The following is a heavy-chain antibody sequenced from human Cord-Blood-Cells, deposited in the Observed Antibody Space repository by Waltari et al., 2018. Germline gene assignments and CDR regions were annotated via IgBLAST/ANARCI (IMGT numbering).Heavy chain of an antibody. CDR3: ARGVVVVPAANWFDP. CDR2: INHSGST. D-gene: IGHD2-2*01. CDR1: GGSFSGYY. V-gene: IGHV4-34*01. J-gene: IGHJ5*02. Sequence: QVQLQQWGAGLLKPSETLSLTCAVYGGSFSGYYWSWIRQPPGKGLEWIGEINHSGSTNDNPSLKSRVTISVDTSKNQFCLKLSSVTAADTAVYYCARGVVVVPAANWFDPWGQGTLVTVSS.